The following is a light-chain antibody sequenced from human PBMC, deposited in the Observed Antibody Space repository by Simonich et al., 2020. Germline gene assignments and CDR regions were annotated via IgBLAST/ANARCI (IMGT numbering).Light chain of an antibody. Sequence: IQLTKSPSFLSASVGDRVTITCRASQGISSYLAWYQQKPGKAPKLLIYAAYTLQSGVPSRFSGSGSGTEFTLTISSLQPEDFATYYCQQLNSYPPYTFGQGTKLEIK. CDR2: AAY. CDR1: QGISSY. CDR3: QQLNSYPPYT. J-gene: IGKJ2*01. V-gene: IGKV1-9*01.